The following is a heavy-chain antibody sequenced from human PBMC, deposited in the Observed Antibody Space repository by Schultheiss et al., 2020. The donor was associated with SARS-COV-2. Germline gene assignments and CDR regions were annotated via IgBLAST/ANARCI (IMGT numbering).Heavy chain of an antibody. D-gene: IGHD6-19*01. CDR2: ISWDGGST. CDR1: GFTFSSYA. Sequence: GESLKISCAASGFTFSSYAMHWVRQAPGKGLEWVSLISWDGGSTSYADSVQGRFTISRDNNKNSLYLQMNSLRNEDTALYYGAKTVAGTGTYGFDYWGQGTPVTVSS. CDR3: AKTVAGTGTYGFDY. J-gene: IGHJ4*02. V-gene: IGHV3-43D*03.